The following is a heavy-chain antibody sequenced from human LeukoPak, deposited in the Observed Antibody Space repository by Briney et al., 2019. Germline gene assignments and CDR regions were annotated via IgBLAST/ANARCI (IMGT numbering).Heavy chain of an antibody. CDR1: GFTFSSCS. D-gene: IGHD3-22*01. V-gene: IGHV3-23*01. Sequence: GGSLRLSCVVSGFTFSSCSMNWVRQAPGKGLVWVSAISGSGGTTYYADSVKGRFTISRDNSKNTLYLQMNSLRAEDTALYYCATVLLITMTLGRDAYWGQGTLVTVSS. CDR3: ATVLLITMTLGRDAY. J-gene: IGHJ4*02. CDR2: ISGSGGTT.